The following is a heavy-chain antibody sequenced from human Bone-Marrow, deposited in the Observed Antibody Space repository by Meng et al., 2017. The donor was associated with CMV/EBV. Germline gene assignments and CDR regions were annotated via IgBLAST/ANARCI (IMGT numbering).Heavy chain of an antibody. J-gene: IGHJ4*02. Sequence: ESLQISCAASGFTFSDYYMNWVRQAPGKGLEWVSSISSSSTIYYADSVKGRFTISRDNAKTSLYLQMNSLRSEDTAVDYCSRRGAPDYWGQGTLVTVSS. CDR2: ISSSSTI. CDR3: SRRGAPDY. V-gene: IGHV3-69-1*02. CDR1: GFTFSDYY.